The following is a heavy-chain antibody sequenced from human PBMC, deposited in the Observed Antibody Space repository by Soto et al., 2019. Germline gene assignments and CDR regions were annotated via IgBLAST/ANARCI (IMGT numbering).Heavy chain of an antibody. V-gene: IGHV4-59*01. CDR2: IYYSGST. CDR3: ARVTYYYDSSGYYDGYYFDY. CDR1: GGSISSYY. Sequence: SETLSLTCTVSGGSISSYYWSWIRQPPGKGLEWIGYIYYSGSTNCNPSLKSRVTISVDTSKNQFSLKLSSVTAADTAVYYCARVTYYYDSSGYYDGYYFDYWGQGTQVTVSS. D-gene: IGHD3-22*01. J-gene: IGHJ4*02.